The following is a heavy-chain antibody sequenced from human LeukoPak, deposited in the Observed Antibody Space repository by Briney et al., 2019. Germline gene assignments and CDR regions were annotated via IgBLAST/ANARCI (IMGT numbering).Heavy chain of an antibody. CDR3: AKTPYYYDSSPTTPYNWFDP. CDR2: INPSGGST. D-gene: IGHD3-22*01. V-gene: IGHV1-46*01. Sequence: ASVKVSCKASGYTFTSYYMHWVRQAPGQGLEWMGIINPSGGSTSYAQKFQGRVTMTRDTSTSTVYMELSSLRAEDTAVYYCAKTPYYYDSSPTTPYNWFDPWGQGTLVTVSS. J-gene: IGHJ5*02. CDR1: GYTFTSYY.